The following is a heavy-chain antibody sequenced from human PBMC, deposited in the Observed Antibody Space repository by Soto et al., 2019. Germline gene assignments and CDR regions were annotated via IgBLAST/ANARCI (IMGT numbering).Heavy chain of an antibody. V-gene: IGHV4-31*03. CDR2: IYYSGST. J-gene: IGHJ6*02. CDR1: GGSISSGGYY. CDR3: ARARYYYGSGSNYYYYGMDV. D-gene: IGHD3-10*01. Sequence: PSETLSLTCTVSGGSISSGGYYWSWIRQHPGKGLEWIGYIYYSGSTYYNPSLKSRVTISVDTSKNQFSLKLSSVTAADTAVYYCARARYYYGSGSNYYYYGMDVWGQGTTVTV.